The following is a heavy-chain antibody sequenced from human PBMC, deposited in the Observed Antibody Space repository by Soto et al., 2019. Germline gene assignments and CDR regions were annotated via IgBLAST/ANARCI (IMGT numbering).Heavy chain of an antibody. CDR3: ARIRRVDVSSGYYYYYGMDV. CDR2: IDWDDDK. V-gene: IGHV2-70*01. D-gene: IGHD6-19*01. CDR1: GLSLTLDKMC. J-gene: IGHJ6*02. Sequence: SGDTLVNTIQPITLTCPVSGLSLTLDKMCVRWIRQPPVKALEWLALIDWDDDKYYSTSLKTRLTISKDTSKNQVVLTMTNMDPVDTATDYCARIRRVDVSSGYYYYYGMDVWGQRTRVILSS.